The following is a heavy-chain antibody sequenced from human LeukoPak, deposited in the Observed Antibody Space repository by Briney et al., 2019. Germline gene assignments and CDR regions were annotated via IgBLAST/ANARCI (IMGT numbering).Heavy chain of an antibody. V-gene: IGHV3-23*01. CDR3: AKVSRFAVVPAAMLDY. CDR2: ICGSGDIT. J-gene: IGHJ4*02. Sequence: XICGSGDITYYADSVKGRFTMSRDNFKNTLYLQMNSLRAEDTAVYYCAKVSRFAVVPAAMLDYWGQGIQVTVSS. D-gene: IGHD2-2*01.